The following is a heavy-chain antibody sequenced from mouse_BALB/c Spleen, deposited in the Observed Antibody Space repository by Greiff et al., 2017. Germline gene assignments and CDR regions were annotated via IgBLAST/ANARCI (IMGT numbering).Heavy chain of an antibody. CDR1: GFTFSSYT. CDR2: ISNGGGST. V-gene: IGHV5-12-2*01. CDR3: ARHGGLLFDY. Sequence: EVKVVESGGGLVQPGGSLKLSCAASGFTFSSYTMSWVRQTPEKRLEWVAYISNGGGSTYYPDTVKGRFTISRDNAKNTLYLQMSSLKSEDTAMYYCARHGGLLFDYWGQGTPLTVSS. D-gene: IGHD2-3*01. J-gene: IGHJ2*01.